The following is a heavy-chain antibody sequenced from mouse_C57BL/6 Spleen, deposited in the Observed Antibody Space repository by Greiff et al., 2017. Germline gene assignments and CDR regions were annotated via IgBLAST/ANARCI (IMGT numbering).Heavy chain of an antibody. CDR3: VRWGYDYDVGFAY. CDR1: GYAFSSSW. J-gene: IGHJ3*01. D-gene: IGHD2-4*01. Sequence: VQLQQSGPELVKPGASVKISCKASGYAFSSSWMNWVKQRPGKGLEWIGRIYPGDGDTNYNGKFKGKATLTADKSSSTAYMQLSSLTSEDSAVXFGVRWGYDYDVGFAYWGQGTLVTVSA. V-gene: IGHV1-82*01. CDR2: IYPGDGDT.